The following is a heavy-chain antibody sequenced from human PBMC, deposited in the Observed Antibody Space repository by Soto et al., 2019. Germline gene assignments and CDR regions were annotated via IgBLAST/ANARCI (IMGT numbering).Heavy chain of an antibody. J-gene: IGHJ6*03. D-gene: IGHD6-13*01. V-gene: IGHV1-18*01. CDR2: ISAYNGNT. CDR1: GYTFTSYG. CDR3: ARYIAAAGRNYYYYYMDV. Sequence: ASVKVSCKASGYTFTSYGISWVRQAPGQGLEWMGWISAYNGNTNYAQKLQGRVTMTTDTSTSTAYMELRSLRSEDTAVYYCARYIAAAGRNYYYYYMDVWGKGTTVTVSS.